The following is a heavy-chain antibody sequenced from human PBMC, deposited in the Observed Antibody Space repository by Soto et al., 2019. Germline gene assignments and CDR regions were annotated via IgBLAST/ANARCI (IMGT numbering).Heavy chain of an antibody. CDR1: GGTFSSYA. CDR3: ATHYSSVGSYYHYGVDV. J-gene: IGHJ6*02. D-gene: IGHD4-4*01. CDR2: IIPIFGTA. Sequence: QVPLVPSGAAVKKPGSSVKVSCTASGGTFSSYAISWVRQSPGQGREWTGGIIPIFGTADSAQTFHGRVLIAADEATSTDYMQLSSLRSEDKAVYYSATHYSSVGSYYHYGVDVWGQGTTVTVPS. V-gene: IGHV1-69*12.